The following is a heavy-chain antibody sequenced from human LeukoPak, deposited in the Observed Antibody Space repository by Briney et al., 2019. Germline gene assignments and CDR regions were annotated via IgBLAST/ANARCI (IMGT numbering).Heavy chain of an antibody. Sequence: SETLSLTCAVSVGSISSSNWRSWVRQSPWKGLEWIGEIYQSGRTNYKPSLKSRVTISVDKSKNQLSLKLISVTAADTAVYYCARGDATGYPDYWGQGTLVTVSS. CDR2: IYQSGRT. J-gene: IGHJ4*02. V-gene: IGHV4-4*02. CDR1: VGSISSSNW. D-gene: IGHD3-9*01. CDR3: ARGDATGYPDY.